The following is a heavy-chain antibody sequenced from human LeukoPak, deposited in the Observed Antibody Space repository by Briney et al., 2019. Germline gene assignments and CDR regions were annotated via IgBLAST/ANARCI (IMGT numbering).Heavy chain of an antibody. CDR3: ARPYFYDSRIDP. D-gene: IGHD3-22*01. CDR2: MYYSGST. CDR1: GGSISSGDYY. V-gene: IGHV4-30-4*01. J-gene: IGHJ5*02. Sequence: SETLSLTCTVSGGSISSGDYYWRWIRQPPGKGLEWIGYMYYSGSTYYNPSLKSRATISVDTSKNQFSLKLSSVTAADTAVYYCARPYFYDSRIDPWGQGTLVTVSS.